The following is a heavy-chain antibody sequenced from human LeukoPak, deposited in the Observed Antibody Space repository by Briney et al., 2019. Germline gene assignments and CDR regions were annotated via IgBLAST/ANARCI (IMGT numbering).Heavy chain of an antibody. CDR1: GGSISSSY. J-gene: IGHJ5*02. CDR3: ARDMGGGWFDP. D-gene: IGHD1-26*01. V-gene: IGHV4-4*07. CDR2: ISTSGTT. Sequence: SETLSLTCSISGGSISSSYWSWIRQPAGKGQEWIGRISTSGTTNYSPSLKGRLTMSIDTSKKQFSLNLRSVTAADTAMYYCARDMGGGWFDPWGQGALVTVSS.